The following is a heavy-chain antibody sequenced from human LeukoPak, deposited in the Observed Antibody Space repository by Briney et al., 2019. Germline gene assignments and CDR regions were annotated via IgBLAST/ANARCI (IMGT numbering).Heavy chain of an antibody. D-gene: IGHD2-21*01. CDR1: GFTFSNYA. Sequence: GGSLRLSCAASGFTFSNYAMSWVRQAPGKGLEWVSGISGSGGSTYYADSVKGRFTISRDNSKNTLYLQMNSLTDEDTAVYYCAKDFRIGYSAHFDYWGQGALVTVSS. CDR2: ISGSGGST. V-gene: IGHV3-23*01. CDR3: AKDFRIGYSAHFDY. J-gene: IGHJ4*02.